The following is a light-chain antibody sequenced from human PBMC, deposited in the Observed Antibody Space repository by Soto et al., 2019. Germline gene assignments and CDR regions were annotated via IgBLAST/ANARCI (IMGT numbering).Light chain of an antibody. J-gene: IGKJ5*01. Sequence: EIVLTQSPGTLSLSPCEGATLSCRSSENVRTFVDWYQQKPGQAPRLLIYGASTRASGIPARFSGSGSGTEFTLTITSLQPEDSAVYYCQQYSNWPPFTFGQATDWRL. CDR3: QQYSNWPPFT. V-gene: IGKV3-15*01. CDR1: ENVRTF. CDR2: GAS.